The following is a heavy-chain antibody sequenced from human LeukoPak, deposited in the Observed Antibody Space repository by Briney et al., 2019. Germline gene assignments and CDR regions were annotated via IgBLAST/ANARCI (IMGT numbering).Heavy chain of an antibody. CDR2: IYYSGST. V-gene: IGHV4-31*03. J-gene: IGHJ4*02. Sequence: PSETLSLTCTVSGGSISSGGYYWSWIRQRPGKGLEWIGYIYYSGSTYYNPSLKSRVTISVDTSKNQFSLKLSSVTAADTAVYYCARSGGNYYDSSGSHFDYWGQGTLVTVSS. CDR3: ARSGGNYYDSSGSHFDY. D-gene: IGHD3-22*01. CDR1: GGSISSGGYY.